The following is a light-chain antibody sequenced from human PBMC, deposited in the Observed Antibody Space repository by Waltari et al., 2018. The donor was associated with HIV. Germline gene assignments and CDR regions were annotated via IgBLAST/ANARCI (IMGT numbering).Light chain of an antibody. Sequence: QSVLTQPPSASGTPGQRVTISCSGGSSNIGSHFVYWYQQVAGTTPNLLIFRNNKRPSGVPARLSGSKSGTSASLSISGLRPEDEADYYCATWDDSSSGSWVFGGVTKVTVL. V-gene: IGLV1-47*01. CDR3: ATWDDSSSGSWV. J-gene: IGLJ3*02. CDR1: SSNIGSHF. CDR2: RNN.